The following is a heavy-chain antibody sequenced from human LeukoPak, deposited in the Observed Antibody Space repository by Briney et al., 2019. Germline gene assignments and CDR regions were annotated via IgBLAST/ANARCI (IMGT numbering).Heavy chain of an antibody. Sequence: ASVKVSCKASGYTFTSYYMHWVRQAPGQGLEWMGIINPSGGSTSYAQKFQGRVTMTRDTSTSTVYMELSSLRSEDTAVYYCARDPLAGCSSTSCYPGFDYWGQGTLVTVSS. J-gene: IGHJ4*02. CDR1: GYTFTSYY. D-gene: IGHD2-2*01. CDR3: ARDPLAGCSSTSCYPGFDY. CDR2: INPSGGST. V-gene: IGHV1-46*01.